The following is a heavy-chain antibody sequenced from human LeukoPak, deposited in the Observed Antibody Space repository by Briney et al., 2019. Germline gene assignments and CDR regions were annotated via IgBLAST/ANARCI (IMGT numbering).Heavy chain of an antibody. V-gene: IGHV4-34*01. CDR1: GGSFSGYF. CDR2: INHSGAT. D-gene: IGHD3-9*01. Sequence: SETLSLTCAVYGGSFSGYFWTWIRQPPGKGLEWIGEINHSGATNYNPSLKRRVNTSADTSKSQFSLRLGTVTGADTAVYYCASGWLTQDDSCGQGTLVTVSS. CDR3: ASGWLTQDDS. J-gene: IGHJ4*02.